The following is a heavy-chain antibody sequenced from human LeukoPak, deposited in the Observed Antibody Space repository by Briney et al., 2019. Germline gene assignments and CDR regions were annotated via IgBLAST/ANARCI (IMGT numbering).Heavy chain of an antibody. CDR2: ISDGGGSR. J-gene: IGHJ5*01. Sequence: GGSLRLSCAVSGITLSNYGMSWVRQAPGKGLEWVAGISDGGGSRNYADSVKGRFTISRDNPTNSLFLHMSSLRADDTAVYFCARGKRRFDSWGQGTLVTVSS. CDR3: ARGKRRFDS. V-gene: IGHV3-23*01. CDR1: GITLSNYG. D-gene: IGHD3-10*01.